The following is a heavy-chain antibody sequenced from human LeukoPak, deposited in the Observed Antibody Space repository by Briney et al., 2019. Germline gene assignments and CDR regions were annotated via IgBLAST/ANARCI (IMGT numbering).Heavy chain of an antibody. Sequence: SQTLSLTCAISGDSVSSNSVTWNWIRQSTSRGLEWLGRTYYRSTWYNDYAVSVRGRITVNPDTSKNQFSLHLNSVTPEDTAVYYCARRLTQYDCFDPWGQGILVTVSS. CDR3: ARRLTQYDCFDP. CDR2: TYYRSTWYN. J-gene: IGHJ5*02. V-gene: IGHV6-1*01. D-gene: IGHD2-2*01. CDR1: GDSVSSNSVT.